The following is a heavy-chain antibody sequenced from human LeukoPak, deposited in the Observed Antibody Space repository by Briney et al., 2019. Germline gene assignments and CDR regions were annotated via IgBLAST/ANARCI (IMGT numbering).Heavy chain of an antibody. CDR1: GGSISSYY. D-gene: IGHD3-9*01. CDR2: ISYSGST. CDR3: ARGKYFDWLLGWFDP. Sequence: PSETLSLTCTVSGGSISSYYWSWIRQPPGKGLEWIGYISYSGSTNYNPSLKSRVTISVDTSKNQFSLKLSSVTAADTAVYYCARGKYFDWLLGWFDPWGQGTLVTVSS. J-gene: IGHJ5*02. V-gene: IGHV4-59*01.